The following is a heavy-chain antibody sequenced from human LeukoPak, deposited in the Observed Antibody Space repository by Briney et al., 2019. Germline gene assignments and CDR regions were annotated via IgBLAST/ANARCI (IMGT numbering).Heavy chain of an antibody. CDR2: IYYSGST. CDR1: GGSIGSYY. V-gene: IGHV4-59*01. D-gene: IGHD5-18*01. CDR3: ARSPERGPPWIPNY. Sequence: PSETLSLTCTVSGGSIGSYYWSWIRQPPGKGLEWIGYIYYSGSTNYNPSLKSRVTISVDTSKNQFSLKLSSVTAADTAVYYCARSPERGPPWIPNYWGQGTLVTVSS. J-gene: IGHJ4*02.